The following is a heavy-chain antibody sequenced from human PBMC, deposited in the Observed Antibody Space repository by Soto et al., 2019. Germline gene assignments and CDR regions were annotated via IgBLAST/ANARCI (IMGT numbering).Heavy chain of an antibody. CDR3: ARRGSGSYYDY. J-gene: IGHJ4*02. V-gene: IGHV3-23*01. D-gene: IGHD1-26*01. CDR2: ISGSGDST. CDR1: GFTFSSYA. Sequence: EVQLLESGRGLVQPGGSLRLSCAAPGFTFSSYAMRWVRQAPVKGLEWVSAISGSGDSTYYADSVKGRFTISRDNSKNTLYLQMNSLRAEDTAVYYCARRGSGSYYDYWGQGTLVTVSS.